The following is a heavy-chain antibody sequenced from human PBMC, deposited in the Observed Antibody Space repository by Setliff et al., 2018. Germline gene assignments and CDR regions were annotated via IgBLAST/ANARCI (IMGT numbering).Heavy chain of an antibody. J-gene: IGHJ3*02. CDR1: GGSFSGYY. CDR2: INHSGST. Sequence: SETLSLTCAVYGGSFSGYYWSWIRQPPGKGLEWLGEINHSGSTNCNPSLKSRVTISVDTSKNQFSLKLSSVTAADTAVYYCARVPLMITIRHAFDIWGQGTMVTVSS. V-gene: IGHV4-34*09. D-gene: IGHD2-21*01. CDR3: ARVPLMITIRHAFDI.